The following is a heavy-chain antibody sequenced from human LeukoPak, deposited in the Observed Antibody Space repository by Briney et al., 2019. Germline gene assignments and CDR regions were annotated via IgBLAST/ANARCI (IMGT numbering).Heavy chain of an antibody. CDR2: IYYSGST. CDR3: ARLYSSGWTPPRYWYFDL. CDR1: GGSISSTTYY. Sequence: KPSETLSLTCSVSGGSISSTTYYWGWIRQPPGKGLEWIGIIYYSGSTYYNSSLKSRVTISVDTSENQFSLKLNFVTAADTAVYYCARLYSSGWTPPRYWYFDLWGRGTLVTVSS. J-gene: IGHJ2*01. V-gene: IGHV4-39*01. D-gene: IGHD6-19*01.